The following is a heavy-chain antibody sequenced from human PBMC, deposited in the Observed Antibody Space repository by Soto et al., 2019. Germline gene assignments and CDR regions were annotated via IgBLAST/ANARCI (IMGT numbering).Heavy chain of an antibody. Sequence: QVQLLQSGAEVKKPGSSVRVSCEASGGTFRTYAISWVRQAPGQGLEWMGEIIPIFGKVNYAQKVQGRVTITADESTTTVYMDLRSLRSEDTAVYYCAKGAVAGTPTSYYYYGMDVWGQGTTVTVSS. CDR1: GGTFRTYA. CDR3: AKGAVAGTPTSYYYYGMDV. J-gene: IGHJ6*02. V-gene: IGHV1-69*12. CDR2: IIPIFGKV. D-gene: IGHD6-19*01.